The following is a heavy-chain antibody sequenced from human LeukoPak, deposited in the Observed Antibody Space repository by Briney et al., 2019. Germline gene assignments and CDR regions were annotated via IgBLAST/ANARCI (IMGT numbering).Heavy chain of an antibody. CDR2: INPSGGSS. J-gene: IGHJ4*02. CDR3: ARDRYSISSLYDF. D-gene: IGHD6-6*01. CDR1: GYTFTSYY. V-gene: IGHV1-46*01. Sequence: ASVKVSCKASGYTFTSYYIHWVRQAPGQGLEWMGIINPSGGSSTYAQKFQGRVTITRDTPTSTVYMVLSSLRSEDTAVYYCARDRYSISSLYDFWGQGTLVTVSP.